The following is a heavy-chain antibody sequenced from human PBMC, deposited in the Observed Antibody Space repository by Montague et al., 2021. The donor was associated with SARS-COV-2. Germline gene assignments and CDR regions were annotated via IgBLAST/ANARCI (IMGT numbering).Heavy chain of an antibody. CDR3: PEQPPYETGALDN. CDR2: IYFNGHS. D-gene: IGHD3-3*01. CDR1: GGSISNSHYY. Sequence: SETLSLTCTVSGGSISNSHYYCAWIRQPPGKGLEWIGSIYFNGHSYYNPSLKNRASISLATSKNQYYLKLNSVAAADTAVYYCPEQPPYETGALDNWGQGTMVAVSS. V-gene: IGHV4-39*01. J-gene: IGHJ3*02.